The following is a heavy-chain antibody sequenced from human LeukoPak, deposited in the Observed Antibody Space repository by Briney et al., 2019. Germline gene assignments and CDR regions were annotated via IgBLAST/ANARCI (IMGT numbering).Heavy chain of an antibody. CDR2: IKGDGSEK. J-gene: IGHJ4*02. CDR1: GFTFSNYW. V-gene: IGHV3-7*05. Sequence: GGSLRLSCTASGFTFSNYWMNWVRQAPGKGLEWVANIKGDGSEKYYVDSVKGRFTISRDNAKKSLYLQMNSLRAEDTAVYYCARDLGSGWYFDHWGQGTLVTVSS. CDR3: ARDLGSGWYFDH. D-gene: IGHD6-19*01.